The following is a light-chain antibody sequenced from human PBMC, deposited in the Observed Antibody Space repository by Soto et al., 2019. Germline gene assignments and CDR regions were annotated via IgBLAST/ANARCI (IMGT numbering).Light chain of an antibody. CDR3: QSYDSSSEV. J-gene: IGLJ2*01. V-gene: IGLV6-57*04. Sequence: NFMLTQPHSVTESPGKPVPISCTRSSGSIGSNYVQWYQQRPGSDPTTVIYEDKQRPSGVPDRFSGSNDVSSNSATLTISGLQTEDDDDYYRQSYDSSSEVFSRGTKRTVL. CDR1: SGSIGSNY. CDR2: EDK.